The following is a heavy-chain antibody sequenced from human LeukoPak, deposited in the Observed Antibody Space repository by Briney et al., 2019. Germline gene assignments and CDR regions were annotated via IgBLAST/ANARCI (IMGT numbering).Heavy chain of an antibody. Sequence: PSETLSLTCTVSGGSINSYYWSWIRQPPGKGLECIGYIHYTGSTNYNPSLKSRVTMSVDTSQNQFSLKLSSVTAADTAVYYCARAARGAMVRGVILETRNYFDYWGQGTLVTVSS. J-gene: IGHJ4*02. CDR2: IHYTGST. CDR3: ARAARGAMVRGVILETRNYFDY. V-gene: IGHV4-59*12. D-gene: IGHD3-10*01. CDR1: GGSINSYY.